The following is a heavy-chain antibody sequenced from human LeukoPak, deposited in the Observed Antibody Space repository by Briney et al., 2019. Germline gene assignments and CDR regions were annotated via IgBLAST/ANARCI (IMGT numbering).Heavy chain of an antibody. CDR3: ASYADYRFDY. CDR2: IYYSGST. Sequence: SETLCLTCTVSGGSISSYYWTWVRQPPGKGLEWIGYIYYSGSTNHNPSLKSRVTISVDTSKNQFSLKLSSVTAADTAVYYWASYADYRFDYWGQGTLVTVSS. CDR1: GGSISSYY. D-gene: IGHD4-17*01. J-gene: IGHJ4*02. V-gene: IGHV4-59*01.